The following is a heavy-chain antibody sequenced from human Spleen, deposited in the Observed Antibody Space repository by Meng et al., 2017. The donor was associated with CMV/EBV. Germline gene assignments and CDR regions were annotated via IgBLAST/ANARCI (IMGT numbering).Heavy chain of an antibody. D-gene: IGHD3-9*01. CDR2: ISSSSSYI. CDR3: ARDLGPIHYDILTPYYYYGMDV. Sequence: SMSWVRQAPGKGLEWVSSISSSSSYIYYADSVKGRFTISRDNAKNSLYLQMNSLRAEDTAVYYCARDLGPIHYDILTPYYYYGMDVWGQGTTVTVSS. CDR1: S. V-gene: IGHV3-21*01. J-gene: IGHJ6*02.